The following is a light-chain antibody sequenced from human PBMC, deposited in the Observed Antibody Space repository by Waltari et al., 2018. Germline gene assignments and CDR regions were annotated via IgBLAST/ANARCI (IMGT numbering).Light chain of an antibody. CDR1: KVGHKY. CDR2: EDS. Sequence: SFALNQPSSVSVSPGQTANINCSGHKVGHKYVSWYQQKAGQSPVLVIYEDSTRPSGITERFSGSNAGNTAILTISGTQAMDEADYFWQAWDSSTDQFGFGTGTEVTVL. J-gene: IGLJ1*01. V-gene: IGLV3-1*01. CDR3: QAWDSSTDQFG.